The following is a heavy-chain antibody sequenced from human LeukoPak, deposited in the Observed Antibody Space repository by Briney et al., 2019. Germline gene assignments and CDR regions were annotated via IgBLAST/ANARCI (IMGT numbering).Heavy chain of an antibody. CDR2: IYYSGST. V-gene: IGHV4-59*01. Sequence: SETLSLTCTVSGGSISNYYWSWIRQPPGKGLEWIGYIYYSGSTNYNPSLKSRVTISADTSKNQFSLKLSSVTAADTAVYYCASGIYFDYWGQGTLVTVSS. CDR3: ASGIYFDY. J-gene: IGHJ4*02. CDR1: GGSISNYY. D-gene: IGHD1-14*01.